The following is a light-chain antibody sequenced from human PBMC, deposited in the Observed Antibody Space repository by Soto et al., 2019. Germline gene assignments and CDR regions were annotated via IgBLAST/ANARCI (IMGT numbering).Light chain of an antibody. CDR2: KAS. CDR3: QQYNSYPYT. CDR1: QRISSW. Sequence: DIQMTQSPSTLSASVGDRVTITCRASQRISSWLAWYQQKPGKAPKLLIYKASSLESGVPSRCSGSGSGTEFTLTISSLQPDDFATYYCQQYNSYPYTFGQGTKLEIK. V-gene: IGKV1-5*03. J-gene: IGKJ2*01.